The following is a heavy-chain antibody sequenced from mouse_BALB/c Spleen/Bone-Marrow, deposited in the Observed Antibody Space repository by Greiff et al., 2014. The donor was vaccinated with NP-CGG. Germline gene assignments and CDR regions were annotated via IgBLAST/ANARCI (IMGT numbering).Heavy chain of an antibody. CDR1: GFSLTDYG. V-gene: IGHV2-6-5*01. Sequence: VQLQQSGPGLAAPSQSLSITCIVSGFSLTDYGVSWIRQPPGKGLEWLGVIWGGGITYYNSTLKSRLSISKDNSKSHVFLKMNSLQTDDTAMYYCAKHDTTVVLDYWGQGTTLTVSS. CDR3: AKHDTTVVLDY. CDR2: IWGGGIT. J-gene: IGHJ2*01. D-gene: IGHD1-1*01.